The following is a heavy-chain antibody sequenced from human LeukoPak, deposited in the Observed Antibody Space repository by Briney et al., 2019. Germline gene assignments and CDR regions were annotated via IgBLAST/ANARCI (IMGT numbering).Heavy chain of an antibody. D-gene: IGHD6-19*01. J-gene: IGHJ4*02. CDR2: INHNGGTT. CDR1: GFTFSIFT. V-gene: IGHV3-23*01. CDR3: AKDGLCPSVCPTKIDVAGYVDS. Sequence: PGGSLRLSCAASGFTFSIFTTNWVRQAPGKGLGWVSIINHNGGTTYYTDSVKGRFTISRDNSNNTVYLQMNSLRAEDTAIYYCAKDGLCPSVCPTKIDVAGYVDSWGQGTLVTVSS.